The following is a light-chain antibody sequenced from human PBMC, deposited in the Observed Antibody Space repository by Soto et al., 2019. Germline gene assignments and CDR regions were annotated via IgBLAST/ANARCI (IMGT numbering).Light chain of an antibody. V-gene: IGKV1-39*01. CDR2: DTS. Sequence: DIQMTQDPSSLSASVGDRVTITCRASQSIGFYLNWYQQKPGKAPKLLIYDTSSLQSGVPSRFRGSASGTDFTLTISSLQPEDFATYYCQQRITFGPGTKVDIK. J-gene: IGKJ3*01. CDR1: QSIGFY. CDR3: QQRIT.